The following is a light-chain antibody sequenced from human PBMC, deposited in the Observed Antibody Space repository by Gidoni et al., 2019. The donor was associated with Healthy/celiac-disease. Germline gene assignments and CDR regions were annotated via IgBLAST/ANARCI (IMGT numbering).Light chain of an antibody. Sequence: EIVLTQSPATLSLSPGERATLSCRASQSVSSYFAWYQQKPGQAPTLLIYDASNRATGIPARFSGSRSGTDFSLTIISLEPEDFAVYYCQQRSNWPPLTFGRGTKVEIK. CDR1: QSVSSY. CDR3: QQRSNWPPLT. J-gene: IGKJ4*01. CDR2: DAS. V-gene: IGKV3-11*01.